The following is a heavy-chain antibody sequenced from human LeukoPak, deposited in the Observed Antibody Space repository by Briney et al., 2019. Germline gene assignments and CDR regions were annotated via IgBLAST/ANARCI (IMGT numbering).Heavy chain of an antibody. CDR2: IIPILGIA. D-gene: IGHD3-22*01. CDR1: GGTFSSYA. J-gene: IGHJ4*02. CDR3: ARVDYDSSGYYPDY. Sequence: ASVKVSCKASGGTFSSYAISWVRQAPGQGLEWMGRIIPILGIANYAQKFQGRVTITADKSTSTAYMELSSLRSEDTAVYYCARVDYDSSGYYPDYWGQGTLVTVSS. V-gene: IGHV1-69*04.